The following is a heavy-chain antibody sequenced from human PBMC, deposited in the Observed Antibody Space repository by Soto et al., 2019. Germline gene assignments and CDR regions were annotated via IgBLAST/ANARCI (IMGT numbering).Heavy chain of an antibody. J-gene: IGHJ4*02. CDR3: ARGAPPGYPCGGAYDY. CDR2: IYYSGST. D-gene: IGHD2-21*01. V-gene: IGHV4-30-4*01. CDR1: GGSISSGDYY. Sequence: KTSETLSLTCTVSGGSISSGDYYWSWIRQPPGKGLEWIGYIYYSGSTYYNPSLKSRVTISVDTSKSQFSLKLSSVTAADTTVYYCARGAPPGYPCGGAYDYWGPGTLVTVSS.